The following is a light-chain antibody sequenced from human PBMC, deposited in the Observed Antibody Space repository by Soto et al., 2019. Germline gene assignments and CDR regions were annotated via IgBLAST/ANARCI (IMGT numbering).Light chain of an antibody. CDR1: QSISSY. J-gene: IGKJ1*01. Sequence: IHMTQYPSSLSASVGDRVTITCRASQSISSYLNWYQQKPGKAPKLLIYAASSLQSGVPSRFSGSGSGTDFTLTISSLQPEDFAAYYCQQNFNTPWTFGQGTKVDI. V-gene: IGKV1-39*01. CDR3: QQNFNTPWT. CDR2: AAS.